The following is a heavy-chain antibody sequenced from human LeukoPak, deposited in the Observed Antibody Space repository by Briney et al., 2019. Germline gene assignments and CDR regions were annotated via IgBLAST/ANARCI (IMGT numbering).Heavy chain of an antibody. V-gene: IGHV7-4-1*02. CDR3: ARDIAAAETYAFDT. CDR2: INTNTGNP. CDR1: GYTFTSYA. Sequence: GASVKVSCKASGYTFTSYAMNWVRQAPGQGLEWMGWINTNTGNPTYAQGFTGRFVFSLDTSVSTAYLQISSLKAEDTAVYYCARDIAAAETYAFDTWGQGTMVTVSS. D-gene: IGHD6-13*01. J-gene: IGHJ3*02.